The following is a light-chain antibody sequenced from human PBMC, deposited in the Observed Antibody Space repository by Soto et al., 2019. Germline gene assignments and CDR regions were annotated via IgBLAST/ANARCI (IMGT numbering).Light chain of an antibody. CDR1: SSNIGAGYD. J-gene: IGLJ2*01. Sequence: QSVLTQPPSVSGAPGQRVTFSCTGSSSNIGAGYDVHWYQQLPGTAPKLLIYGNSNRPSGVPDRFSGSKSGTSASLAITGLQAEDEADYYCQSYDSSLNVVFGGGTKVTVL. CDR3: QSYDSSLNVV. V-gene: IGLV1-40*01. CDR2: GNS.